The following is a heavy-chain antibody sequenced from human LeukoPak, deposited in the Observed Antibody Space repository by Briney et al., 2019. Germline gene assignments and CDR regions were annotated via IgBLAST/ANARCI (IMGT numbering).Heavy chain of an antibody. Sequence: GASVKVSCKASGYTFTGYYMHWVRQAPGQGLEWMGWINPNSGGTNYAQKFQGRVTMTRDTSISTAYMELSRLRSDDTAVYYYARGYCSGGSCPARIDPWGQGTLVTVSS. V-gene: IGHV1-2*02. D-gene: IGHD2-15*01. CDR2: INPNSGGT. CDR1: GYTFTGYY. J-gene: IGHJ5*02. CDR3: ARGYCSGGSCPARIDP.